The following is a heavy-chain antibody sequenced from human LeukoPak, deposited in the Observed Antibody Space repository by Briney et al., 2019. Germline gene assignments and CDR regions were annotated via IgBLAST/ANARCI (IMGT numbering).Heavy chain of an antibody. V-gene: IGHV4-4*07. CDR1: GGSISSYY. Sequence: TSETLSLTCTVSGGSISSYYWSWIRQPAGKGLEWIGRVYSSGSTNYNPSLKSRVTMSVDTSKNQFSLKVSSVTAADTAVYYCARGAVRGVIIDFSDYWGQGTLVTVSS. CDR3: ARGAVRGVIIDFSDY. CDR2: VYSSGST. D-gene: IGHD3-10*01. J-gene: IGHJ4*02.